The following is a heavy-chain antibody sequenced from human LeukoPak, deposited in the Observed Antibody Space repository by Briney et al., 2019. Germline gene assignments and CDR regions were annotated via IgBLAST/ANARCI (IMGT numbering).Heavy chain of an antibody. CDR1: GFTFSSYS. V-gene: IGHV3-21*01. CDR2: ISSGSSYI. Sequence: GGSLRLSCAASGFTFSSYSMNWVRQAPGKGLEWVSSISSGSSYIYYAGSVKGRFTISRGNAKNSLYLQMNSLRAEDTAVYYCARGTYMDVWGKGTTVTVSS. J-gene: IGHJ6*03. CDR3: ARGTYMDV.